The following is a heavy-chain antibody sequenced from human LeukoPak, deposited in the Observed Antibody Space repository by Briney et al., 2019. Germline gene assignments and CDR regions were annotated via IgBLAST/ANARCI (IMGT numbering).Heavy chain of an antibody. CDR2: IYHSGSS. Sequence: SETLSLTCTVSGGSISSSSYYWGWIRQSPGKGLEWIGSIYHSGSSYYNPSLRSRVTISVDTSKNQFSLRLSSVTAADTAVYYCARDPNSMVRGVYYFDYWGQGTLVTVSS. CDR3: ARDPNSMVRGVYYFDY. D-gene: IGHD3-10*01. V-gene: IGHV4-39*07. CDR1: GGSISSSSYY. J-gene: IGHJ4*02.